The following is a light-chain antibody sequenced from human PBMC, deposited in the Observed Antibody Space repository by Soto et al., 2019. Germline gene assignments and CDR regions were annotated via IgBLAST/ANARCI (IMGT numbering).Light chain of an antibody. CDR1: QSIGNY. Sequence: EVVLTQSPATLSLSPGEGATLSCRASQSIGNYLAWYQQKPGQAPRLLIYATSNRATGIPARFSGSGSGTDFTLTISSLEPEDCAVYYCQQSSSWPFTFGPGTQVDSK. CDR2: ATS. CDR3: QQSSSWPFT. J-gene: IGKJ3*01. V-gene: IGKV3-11*01.